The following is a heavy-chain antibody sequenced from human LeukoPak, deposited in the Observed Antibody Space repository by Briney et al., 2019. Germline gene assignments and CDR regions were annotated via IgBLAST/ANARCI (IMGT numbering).Heavy chain of an antibody. D-gene: IGHD3-22*01. J-gene: IGHJ4*02. CDR1: GFTFDDYA. CDR2: ISWNSGHI. V-gene: IGHV3-9*01. Sequence: PGGSLRLSCAASGFTFDDYAMHWARQTPGKGLEWVSGISWNSGHIGYADSVKGRFTISRDNAKNSLYLQMNSLRADDTALYYCAKEGDDSSGRLDYWGQGTLVTVS. CDR3: AKEGDDSSGRLDY.